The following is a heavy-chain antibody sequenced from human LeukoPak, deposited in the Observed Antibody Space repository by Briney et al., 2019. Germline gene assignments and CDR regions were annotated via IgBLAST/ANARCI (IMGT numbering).Heavy chain of an antibody. D-gene: IGHD2-2*01. V-gene: IGHV1-2*02. Sequence: ASVKVSCKASGYTFTGYYMHWGRQAPGQGREWMGWINPNSGGANYAQKFQGRVTMTRDTSISTAYMELSRLRSDDPAVYYCARARDIVVVPAAKAWFDPWGQGTLVTVSS. CDR3: ARARDIVVVPAAKAWFDP. J-gene: IGHJ5*02. CDR1: GYTFTGYY. CDR2: INPNSGGA.